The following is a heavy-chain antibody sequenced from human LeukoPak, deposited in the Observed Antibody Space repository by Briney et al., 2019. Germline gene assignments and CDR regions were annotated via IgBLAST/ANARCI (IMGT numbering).Heavy chain of an antibody. J-gene: IGHJ4*02. D-gene: IGHD3-22*01. CDR3: ARATSSGYFSY. CDR1: GFTFSSYA. Sequence: PGGSLRLSCAASGFTFSSYAMHWVRQAPGKGLEWVAVIWYDGSNKYYADSVKGRFTISRDNSKNTLYLQMNSPRTEDTAVYYCARATSSGYFSYWGQGTLVTVSS. V-gene: IGHV3-30*19. CDR2: IWYDGSNK.